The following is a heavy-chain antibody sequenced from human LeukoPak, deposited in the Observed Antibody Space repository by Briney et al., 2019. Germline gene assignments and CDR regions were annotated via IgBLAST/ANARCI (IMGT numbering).Heavy chain of an antibody. Sequence: SETLSLTCTVSGGSISSSSYYWGWIRQPPGKGLEWIGSIYYSGSTYYNPSLKSRVTISVDTSKNQFSLKLSSVTAADTAVYYCAGSPYDFWSGYYRNYYYYYMDVWGKGTTVTVSS. D-gene: IGHD3-3*01. V-gene: IGHV4-39*01. CDR2: IYYSGST. CDR3: AGSPYDFWSGYYRNYYYYYMDV. J-gene: IGHJ6*03. CDR1: GGSISSSSYY.